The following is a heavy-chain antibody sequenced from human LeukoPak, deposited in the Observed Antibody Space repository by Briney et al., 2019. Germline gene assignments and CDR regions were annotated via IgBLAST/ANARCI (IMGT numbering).Heavy chain of an antibody. CDR1: GFTVNSNY. CDR2: IHSGGST. J-gene: IGHJ5*02. V-gene: IGHV3-53*05. D-gene: IGHD6-13*01. CDR3: ASSSWSRSNWFDP. Sequence: PGGSLVLSCAASGFTVNSNYMTWGRPAPGKGLEWVSVIHSGGSTFYADFVKGRFTISRDNSKNTLYLQMNSLRTDDTAVYYCASSSWSRSNWFDPWGQGTLVTVSS.